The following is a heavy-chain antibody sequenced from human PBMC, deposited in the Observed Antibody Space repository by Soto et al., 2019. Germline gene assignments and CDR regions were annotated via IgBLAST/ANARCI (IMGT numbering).Heavy chain of an antibody. V-gene: IGHV4-39*01. CDR1: GGSISSSSYY. J-gene: IGHJ6*02. CDR3: ARLSAGSSGVYYYYGMDV. Sequence: ASETLSLTCTVSGGSISSSSYYWGWIRQPPGKGLEWIGSIYYSGSTYYNPSLKSRVTISVDTSKNQFSLKLSSVTAADTAVYYCARLSAGSSGVYYYYGMDVWGQGTTVTVSS. CDR2: IYYSGST. D-gene: IGHD6-6*01.